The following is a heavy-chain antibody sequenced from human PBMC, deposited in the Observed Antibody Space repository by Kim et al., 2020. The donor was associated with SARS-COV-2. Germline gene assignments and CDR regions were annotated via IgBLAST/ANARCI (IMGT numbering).Heavy chain of an antibody. Sequence: GGSLRLSFAASGFTFSDYALHWVRQAPGKGLEWVAVIRYDGTNEFYAQSVKGRFTISRDNFKNILYLQLNSLRLEDTSVYYCARDTNNFGYFGSLDLWGQGTMVTVS. D-gene: IGHD5-18*01. CDR3: ARDTNNFGYFGSLDL. J-gene: IGHJ3*01. V-gene: IGHV3-30*04. CDR2: IRYDGTNE. CDR1: GFTFSDYA.